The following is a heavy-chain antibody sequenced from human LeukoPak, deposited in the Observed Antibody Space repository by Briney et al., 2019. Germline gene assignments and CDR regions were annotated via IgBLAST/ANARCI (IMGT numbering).Heavy chain of an antibody. CDR1: GGSFSNYY. J-gene: IGHJ6*03. D-gene: IGHD1-7*01. CDR3: ARRWNYGRNYYIDV. CDR2: INDNGRI. Sequence: PSETLSLTCAVSGGSFSNYYWSWIRQPPRKGLEWVGEINDNGRINYNPSLMSRVTVSVDPSKNQFSLSLTSVTATDTAAYYCARRWNYGRNYYIDVWGKGATVSVSS. V-gene: IGHV4-34*01.